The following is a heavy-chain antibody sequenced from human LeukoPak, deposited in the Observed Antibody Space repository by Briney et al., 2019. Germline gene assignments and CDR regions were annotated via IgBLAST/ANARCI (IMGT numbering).Heavy chain of an antibody. Sequence: SETLSLTCAVYGGSFSGYYWSWIRQPPGKGLEWIGEINHSGSTNYNPSLKSRVTISVDTSKNQFSLKLSSVTAADTAVYYCARWAKRGSYWLSEKYYFDYWGQGTLVTVSS. CDR3: ARWAKRGSYWLSEKYYFDY. CDR2: INHSGST. V-gene: IGHV4-34*01. CDR1: GGSFSGYY. D-gene: IGHD1-26*01. J-gene: IGHJ4*02.